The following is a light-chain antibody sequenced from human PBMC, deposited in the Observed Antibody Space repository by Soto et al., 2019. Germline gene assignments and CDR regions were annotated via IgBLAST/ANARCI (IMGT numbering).Light chain of an antibody. Sequence: EIVLTQSPGTLSLSPGQRATPSCRASQSVSSSYLAWYQQKPGQAPRLLIHGASSRATGIPDRFSGSGSGTDFTLTISRLEPEDFAMYYCQQYGTSPQTFGQGTKLEIK. CDR2: GAS. J-gene: IGKJ2*01. CDR1: QSVSSSY. CDR3: QQYGTSPQT. V-gene: IGKV3-20*01.